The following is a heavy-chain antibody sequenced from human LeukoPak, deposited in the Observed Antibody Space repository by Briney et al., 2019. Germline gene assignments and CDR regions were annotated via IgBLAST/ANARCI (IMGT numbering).Heavy chain of an antibody. J-gene: IGHJ6*02. Sequence: GGCLRPSWAAAVSSFSTYSMNCVRQAAEEVLGWVSSISSSSSYIYYADSVKRRFTISRDNAKNSLYLQMNSLSAEDTALYYCARVKALSGTTPGGMDVWGQGTTVTVSS. CDR2: ISSSSSYI. D-gene: IGHD1-20*01. V-gene: IGHV3-21*01. CDR3: ARVKALSGTTPGGMDV. CDR1: VSSFSTYS.